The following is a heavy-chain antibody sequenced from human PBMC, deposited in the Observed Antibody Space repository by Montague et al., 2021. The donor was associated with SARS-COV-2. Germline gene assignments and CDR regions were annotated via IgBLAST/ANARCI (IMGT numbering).Heavy chain of an antibody. CDR3: ARAQNTCFIANCVSYFEV. V-gene: IGHV4-59*01. D-gene: IGHD1-1*01. CDR2: VHYTGST. J-gene: IGHJ4*02. Sequence: SETLSLTCEVSGGSISSYYWSWIRQPPGKGLEWIGYVHYTGSTKYNPSLKTRVTLSLGTPKKHCSLKLKSVTAADTAVYYCARAQNTCFIANCVSYFEVWGLGALVTVSS. CDR1: GGSISSYY.